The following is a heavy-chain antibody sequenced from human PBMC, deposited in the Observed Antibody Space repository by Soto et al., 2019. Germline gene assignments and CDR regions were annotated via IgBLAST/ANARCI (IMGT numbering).Heavy chain of an antibody. CDR1: GFTFSSYS. J-gene: IGHJ6*02. V-gene: IGHV3-48*02. CDR3: AGDIAAAGPHPYYYGMDV. CDR2: ISSSSSTI. Sequence: GGSLRLSCAASGFTFSSYSMNWVRQAPGKGLEWVSYISSSSSTIYYADSVKGRFTISRDNAKNSLYLQMNSLRDEDTAVYYCAGDIAAAGPHPYYYGMDVWGQGTTVTVSS. D-gene: IGHD6-13*01.